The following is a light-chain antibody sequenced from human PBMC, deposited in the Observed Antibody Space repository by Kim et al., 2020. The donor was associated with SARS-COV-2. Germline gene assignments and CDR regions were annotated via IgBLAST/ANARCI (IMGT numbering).Light chain of an antibody. CDR2: QDS. Sequence: VPPGQPASITCSGDKLGDKYACWYQQRPGQSPVLVIYQDSKRPSGIPERFSGSNSGNTATLTISGTQAMDEADYYCQAWDSSSWVFGGGTQLTVL. CDR3: QAWDSSSWV. J-gene: IGLJ2*01. CDR1: KLGDKY. V-gene: IGLV3-1*01.